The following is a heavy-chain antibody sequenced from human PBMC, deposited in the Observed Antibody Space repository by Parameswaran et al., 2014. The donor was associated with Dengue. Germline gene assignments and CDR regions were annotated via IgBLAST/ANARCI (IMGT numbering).Heavy chain of an antibody. CDR3: ARDLSVGYCSSTSCYDLVVDPAFDP. CDR2: INPNSGGT. V-gene: IGHV1-2*02. D-gene: IGHD2-2*01. Sequence: WVRQAPGQGLEWMGWINPNSGGTNYAQKFQGRVTMTRDTSISTAYMELSRLRSDDTAVYYCARDLSVGYCSSTSCYDLVVDPAFDPWGQGTLVTVSS. J-gene: IGHJ5*02.